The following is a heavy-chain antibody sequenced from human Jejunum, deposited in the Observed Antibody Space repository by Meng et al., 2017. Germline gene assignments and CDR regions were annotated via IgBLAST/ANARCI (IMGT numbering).Heavy chain of an antibody. CDR3: ARDHGFLNWFDP. CDR1: GLTFRDHY. V-gene: IGHV3-11*04. CDR2: ISPTGGSL. D-gene: IGHD2/OR15-2a*01. Sequence: QGRLVESGGGMVKAGGSLILSCAASGLTFRDHYMTWIRQPPGQGLEWIASISPTGGSLYYADSVKGRFSISRDNAKSSLSLQMNSLRVEDTAVYYCARDHGFLNWFDPWGQGTLVTVSS. J-gene: IGHJ5*02.